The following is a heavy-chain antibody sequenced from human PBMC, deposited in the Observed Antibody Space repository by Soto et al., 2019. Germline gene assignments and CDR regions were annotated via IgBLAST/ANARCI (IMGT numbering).Heavy chain of an antibody. CDR2: IIPIFGTA. D-gene: IGHD3-3*01. CDR1: GGTFSSYA. J-gene: IGHJ6*02. V-gene: IGHV1-69*13. CDR3: ARVGDYDFWSGYYTSHYYYGMDV. Sequence: ASVKVSCKASGGTFSSYAISWVRQAPGQGLEWMGGIIPIFGTANYAQKFQGRVTITADESTSTAYMELSSLRSEDTAVYYCARVGDYDFWSGYYTSHYYYGMDVWG.